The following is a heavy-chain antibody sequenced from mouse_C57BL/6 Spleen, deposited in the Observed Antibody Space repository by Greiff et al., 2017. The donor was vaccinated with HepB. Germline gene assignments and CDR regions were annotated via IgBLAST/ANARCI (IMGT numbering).Heavy chain of an antibody. V-gene: IGHV1-54*01. CDR1: GYAFTNYL. Sequence: VQLQQSGAELVRPGTSVKVSCKASGYAFTNYLIEWVKQRPGQGLEWIGVINPGSGGTNYNEKFKGKATLTADKSSSTAYMQLSSLTSEDSAVYFCATLRGGGMDYWGQGTSVTVSS. J-gene: IGHJ4*01. CDR2: INPGSGGT. D-gene: IGHD1-1*01. CDR3: ATLRGGGMDY.